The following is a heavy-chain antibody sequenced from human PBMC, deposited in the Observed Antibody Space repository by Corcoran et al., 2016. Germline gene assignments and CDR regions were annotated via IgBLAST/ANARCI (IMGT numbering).Heavy chain of an antibody. J-gene: IGHJ5*02. CDR2: IYPGDSDT. D-gene: IGHD2-15*01. CDR3: ARVIGYCSGGSCYSGNWFDP. CDR1: GYSFTSYW. V-gene: IGHV5-51*01. Sequence: EVQLVQSGAEVKKPGESLKISCKGSGYSFTSYWIGWVRQMPGKGLEWMGIIYPGDSDTRYSPSFQGQVTISADKSIRTAYLQWSSLKASDTAMYYCARVIGYCSGGSCYSGNWFDPWGQGTLVTVSS.